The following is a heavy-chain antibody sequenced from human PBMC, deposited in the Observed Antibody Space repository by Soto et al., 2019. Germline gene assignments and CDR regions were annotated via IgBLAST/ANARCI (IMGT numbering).Heavy chain of an antibody. D-gene: IGHD4-17*01. V-gene: IGHV2-26*01. Sequence: SGPTLVKPTETLTLTCTVSGFSLTTGKMGVSWIRQPPGKALEWLAHIFSDNERSYSTSLQGRLTISKGTSGSQVVLSMTNVDPVDTATYYCARMNVDSYQFYYAMDVWGQGTTVTVSS. CDR2: IFSDNER. CDR3: ARMNVDSYQFYYAMDV. CDR1: GFSLTTGKMG. J-gene: IGHJ6*02.